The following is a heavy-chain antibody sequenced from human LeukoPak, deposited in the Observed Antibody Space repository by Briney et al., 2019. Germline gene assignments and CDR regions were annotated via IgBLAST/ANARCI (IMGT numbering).Heavy chain of an antibody. CDR1: GFTFSSYA. J-gene: IGHJ4*02. CDR3: ARGGIRVSGIDEFDY. CDR2: IGIRGDT. V-gene: IGHV3-13*01. D-gene: IGHD6-19*01. Sequence: PGGSLRLSCAASGFTFSSYAMSWVRQAPGKGLEWVSAIGIRGDTYYSGSVKGRFTISRENAENSLYLQMNSLRAEDTAVYYCARGGIRVSGIDEFDYWGQGTLVTVSS.